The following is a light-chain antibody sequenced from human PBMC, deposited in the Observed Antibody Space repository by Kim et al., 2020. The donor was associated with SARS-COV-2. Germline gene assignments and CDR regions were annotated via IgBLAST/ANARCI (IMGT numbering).Light chain of an antibody. Sequence: APGKTARITWGGNNIGSKSVHWYQQKPGQAPVLVIYYDSDRPSGIPERFSGSNSGNTATLTISRVEAGDVADYYCQVWDSSSDHLVFGGGTQLTVL. CDR3: QVWDSSSDHLV. CDR1: NIGSKS. CDR2: YDS. J-gene: IGLJ2*01. V-gene: IGLV3-21*04.